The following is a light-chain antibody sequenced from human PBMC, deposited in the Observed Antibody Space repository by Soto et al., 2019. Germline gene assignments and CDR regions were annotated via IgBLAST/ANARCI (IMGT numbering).Light chain of an antibody. CDR3: QQYDM. CDR2: KAS. CDR1: RSDSTW. J-gene: IGKJ1*01. Sequence: DIQMTQSPSSLSASVGDRVTITCRASRSDSTWLAWYQQIPGGAPKLLIYKASILESGVPSRVSGRGSGIEFTLTITSLQPEDFATYYCQQYDMFGPGTKVEIK. V-gene: IGKV1-5*03.